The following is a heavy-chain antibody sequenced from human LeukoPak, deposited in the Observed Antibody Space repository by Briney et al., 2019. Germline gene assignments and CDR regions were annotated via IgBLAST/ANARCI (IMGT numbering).Heavy chain of an antibody. CDR1: GFTFSSYA. V-gene: IGHV3-30*04. CDR3: ASVAVTAMVIGAFDI. CDR2: ISYDGSNK. J-gene: IGHJ3*02. D-gene: IGHD5-18*01. Sequence: GGSLRLSCAASGFTFSSYAMHWVRQAPGKGLEWVAVISYDGSNKYYADSVKGRFTISRDNSKNTLYLQMNSLRAEDTAVYYCASVAVTAMVIGAFDIWGQGTMVTVSS.